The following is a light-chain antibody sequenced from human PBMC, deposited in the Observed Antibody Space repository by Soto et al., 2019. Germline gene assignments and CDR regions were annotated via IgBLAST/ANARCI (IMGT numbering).Light chain of an antibody. CDR1: SSNIGSNY. CDR3: AAWDDSLSGVV. V-gene: IGLV1-47*01. Sequence: QSVLTQPPSASGTPGQRVTISCSGSSSNIGSNYVYWYQQLPGTAPKLLIYRNNQRPSGVPDQFSGSKSGTSASLAISGLRSGGEADYYCAAWDDSLSGVVFGGGTKLTVL. CDR2: RNN. J-gene: IGLJ2*01.